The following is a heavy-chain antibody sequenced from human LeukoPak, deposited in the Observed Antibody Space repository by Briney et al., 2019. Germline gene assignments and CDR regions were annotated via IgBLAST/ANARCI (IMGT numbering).Heavy chain of an antibody. Sequence: SETLSLTCTVSGGSISGSSYYWGWIRQPPGKGLEWIGSIYYSGSTYYNPSLKSRVTISVDTSKNQFSLKLSSVTAADTAVCYCAAALYSSEIDYWGQGTLVTVSS. J-gene: IGHJ4*02. CDR3: AAALYSSEIDY. CDR2: IYYSGST. D-gene: IGHD6-25*01. CDR1: GGSISGSSYY. V-gene: IGHV4-39*07.